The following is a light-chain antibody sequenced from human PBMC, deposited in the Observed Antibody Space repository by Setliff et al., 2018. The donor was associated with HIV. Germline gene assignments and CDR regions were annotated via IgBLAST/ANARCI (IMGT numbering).Light chain of an antibody. CDR2: DVS. CDR1: SSDVGGYNY. Sequence: QSALAQPASVSGSPGQSITISCTGTSSDVGGYNYVSWYQQHPGKATKLMISDVSKRPSGVSSRFSGSKSGNTASLTISGLQAEDEANYYCLSHTSRSTYVFGTGTKVTVL. V-gene: IGLV2-14*01. CDR3: LSHTSRSTYV. J-gene: IGLJ1*01.